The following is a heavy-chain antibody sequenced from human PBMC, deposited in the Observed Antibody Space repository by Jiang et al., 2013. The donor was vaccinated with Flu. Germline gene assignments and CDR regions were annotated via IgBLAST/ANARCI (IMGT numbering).Heavy chain of an antibody. CDR2: YDGSNK. V-gene: IGHV3-33*01. CDR3: ARDDASDWYFDL. Sequence: YDGSNKYYADSVKGRFTVSRDNSRNTVYLQMNSLRVEDTAVCYCARDDASDWYFDLWGRGTLVTVSS. D-gene: IGHD2-2*01. J-gene: IGHJ2*01.